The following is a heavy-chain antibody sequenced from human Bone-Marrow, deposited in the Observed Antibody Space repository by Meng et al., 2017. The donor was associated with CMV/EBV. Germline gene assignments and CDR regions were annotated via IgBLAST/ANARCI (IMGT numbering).Heavy chain of an antibody. J-gene: IGHJ4*02. V-gene: IGHV1-18*04. Sequence: ASVKVSCKASGYTFTGYYMHWVRQAPGQGLEWMGWISAYNGNTNYAQKLQGRVTMTTDTSTSTAYMELRSLRSDDTAVYYRARDGSTPTIGAEDYWGQGTLVTVSS. CDR3: ARDGSTPTIGAEDY. CDR1: GYTFTGYY. CDR2: ISAYNGNT. D-gene: IGHD3-16*01.